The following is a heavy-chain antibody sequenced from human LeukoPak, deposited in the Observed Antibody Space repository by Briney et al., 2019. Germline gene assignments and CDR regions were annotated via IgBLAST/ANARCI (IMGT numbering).Heavy chain of an antibody. V-gene: IGHV4-34*01. D-gene: IGHD6-19*01. CDR1: GGSFSGSY. CDR2: LNHSEST. Sequence: SETLSLTCAVYGGSFSGSYWSWIRQPPGKGLEWIGELNHSESTNYNPSLKSRVTISVDSSKNQFSLKLSSVTAADTAVYYCARGFPAGPHDYWGQGTLVTVSS. CDR3: ARGFPAGPHDY. J-gene: IGHJ4*02.